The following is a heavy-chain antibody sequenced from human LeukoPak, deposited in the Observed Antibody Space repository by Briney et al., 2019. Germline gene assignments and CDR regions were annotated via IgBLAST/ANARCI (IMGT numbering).Heavy chain of an antibody. V-gene: IGHV3-7*01. CDR3: AKLAKYFYGSETYYFFEH. J-gene: IGHJ4*02. CDR1: AFTFSRYW. D-gene: IGHD3-10*01. Sequence: GGSLRLSCAASAFTFSRYWTTWVRQAPGKGLEWVANINEDGSEKYYVDSVKGRFTISRENAENSLYLQMNSLRVEDTAVYYCAKLAKYFYGSETYYFFEHWGQGTPVTASS. CDR2: INEDGSEK.